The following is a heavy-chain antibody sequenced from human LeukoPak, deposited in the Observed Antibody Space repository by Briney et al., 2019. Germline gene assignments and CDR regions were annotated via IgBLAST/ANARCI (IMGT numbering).Heavy chain of an antibody. D-gene: IGHD4-11*01. J-gene: IGHJ6*02. CDR3: ATSDYSNYYYYGMDV. CDR2: IYYSGST. V-gene: IGHV4-61*05. CDR1: GGSISSSNYY. Sequence: SETLSLTCTVSGGSISSSNYYWSWIRQPPGKGLEWIGYIYYSGSTNYNPSLKSRVTISVDTSKNQFSLKLSSVTAADTAVYYCATSDYSNYYYYGMDVWGQGTTVTVSS.